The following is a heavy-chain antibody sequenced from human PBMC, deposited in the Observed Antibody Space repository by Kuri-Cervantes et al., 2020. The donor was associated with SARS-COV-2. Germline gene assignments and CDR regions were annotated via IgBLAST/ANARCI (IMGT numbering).Heavy chain of an antibody. J-gene: IGHJ4*02. CDR2: INHSGST. CDR1: GGSFSGYY. V-gene: IGHV4-34*01. D-gene: IGHD3-3*01. Sequence: ESLKISCAVYGGSFSGYYWSWIRQPPGKGLEWIGEINHSGSTNYNPSLKSRVTISVDTSKNQFSLKLSSVTAADTAVYYCARRWFDFWSGYYIFDYWGQGTQVTVSS. CDR3: ARRWFDFWSGYYIFDY.